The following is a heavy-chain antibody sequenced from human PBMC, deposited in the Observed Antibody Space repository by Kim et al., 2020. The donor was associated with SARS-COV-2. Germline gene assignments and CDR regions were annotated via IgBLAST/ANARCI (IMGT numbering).Heavy chain of an antibody. Sequence: GGSLRLSCAASGLDFGFTWMNWVRQAPGRGLEWVANINPDGNGKYYVDSVRGRFTISRDSTKNSLYLQMNSLSVEDTAVYYCTRISRMEAVDYWGQGTLVTVSS. CDR2: INPDGNGK. D-gene: IGHD1-1*01. J-gene: IGHJ4*02. CDR3: TRISRMEAVDY. V-gene: IGHV3-7*03. CDR1: GLDFGFTW.